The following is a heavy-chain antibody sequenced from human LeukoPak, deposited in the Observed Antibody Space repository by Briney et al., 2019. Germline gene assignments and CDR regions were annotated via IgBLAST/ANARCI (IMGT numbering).Heavy chain of an antibody. D-gene: IGHD3-10*01. CDR1: GYTFTSYD. CDR2: MNPNSGNT. V-gene: IGHV1-8*01. CDR3: ARGAGSGSYGAYYYYMDV. J-gene: IGHJ6*03. Sequence: ASVKVSCKASGYTFTSYDINWVRQATGQGLEWMGWMNPNSGNTGYAQKSQGRVTMTRNTSISTAYMELSSLRSEDTAVYYCARGAGSGSYGAYYYYMDVWGKGTTVTVSS.